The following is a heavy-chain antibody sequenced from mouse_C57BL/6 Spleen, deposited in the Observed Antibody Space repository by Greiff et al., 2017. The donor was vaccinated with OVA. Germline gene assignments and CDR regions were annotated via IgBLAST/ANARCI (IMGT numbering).Heavy chain of an antibody. CDR1: GYTFTSYW. CDR2: IDPSDSYT. J-gene: IGHJ2*01. D-gene: IGHD1-1*01. CDR3: ARGDYGSFYYFDY. V-gene: IGHV1-69*01. Sequence: VQLQQPGAELVMPGASVKLSCKASGYTFTSYWMHWVKQRPGQGLEWIGEIDPSDSYTNYNQKFKGKSTLTVDKSSSTAYMQLSSLTSEDSAVDYCARGDYGSFYYFDYWGKGTTLTVSS.